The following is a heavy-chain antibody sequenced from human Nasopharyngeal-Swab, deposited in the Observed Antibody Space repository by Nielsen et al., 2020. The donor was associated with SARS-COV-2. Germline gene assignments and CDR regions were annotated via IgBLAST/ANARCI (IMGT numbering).Heavy chain of an antibody. J-gene: IGHJ4*02. D-gene: IGHD1-26*01. CDR2: IYYSGST. CDR3: ARKREKRKGGEN. Sequence: WIRQPPGKGLEWIGSIYYSGSTYYNPSLKSRVTISVDTSKNQFSLKLSSVTAADTAVYYWARKREKRKGGENWGQGKLVTVSS. V-gene: IGHV4-39*01.